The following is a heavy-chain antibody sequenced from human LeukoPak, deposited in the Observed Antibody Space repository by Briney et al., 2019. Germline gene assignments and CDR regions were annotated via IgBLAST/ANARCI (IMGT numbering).Heavy chain of an antibody. CDR3: ARNGREGLPDAFDI. CDR2: MNPNSGNT. V-gene: IGHV1-8*01. D-gene: IGHD5-12*01. J-gene: IGHJ3*02. Sequence: ASVKVSCKASGYTFTSYDINWVRQATGQGLEWMGWMNPNSGNTGYAQKFQGRVTMTRNTSISTAYMELSSLRSEDTAVYYCARNGREGLPDAFDIWGQGTMVTVSS. CDR1: GYTFTSYD.